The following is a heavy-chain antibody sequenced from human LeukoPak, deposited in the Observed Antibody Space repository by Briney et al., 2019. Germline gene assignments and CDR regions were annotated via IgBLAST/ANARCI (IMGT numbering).Heavy chain of an antibody. CDR2: IWYDGSNK. CDR3: AREAPFYCSSTSCSYYFDY. D-gene: IGHD2-2*01. V-gene: IGHV3-33*01. J-gene: IGHJ4*02. Sequence: GRSLRLSCAASGFTFSSYCMHWVRQAPGKGLEWVAVIWYDGSNKYYADSVKGRFTISRDNSKNTLYLQMNSLRAEDTAVYYCAREAPFYCSSTSCSYYFDYWGQGTLVTVSS. CDR1: GFTFSSYC.